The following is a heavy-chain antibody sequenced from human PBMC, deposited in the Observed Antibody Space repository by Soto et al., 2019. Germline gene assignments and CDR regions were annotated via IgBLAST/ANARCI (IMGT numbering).Heavy chain of an antibody. Sequence: SETLSLTCAVSGGSISSGGYSWSWIRQPPGKGLEWIGYIYHSGSTYYNPSLKSRVTISVDRSKSQFSLKLSSVTAADTAVYYCASEIITGTTSPPYFDYWGQGTQVTVSS. V-gene: IGHV4-30-2*01. J-gene: IGHJ4*02. CDR2: IYHSGST. D-gene: IGHD1-7*01. CDR1: GGSISSGGYS. CDR3: ASEIITGTTSPPYFDY.